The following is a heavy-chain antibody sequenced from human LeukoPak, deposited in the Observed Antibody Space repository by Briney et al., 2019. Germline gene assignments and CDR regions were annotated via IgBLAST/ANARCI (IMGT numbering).Heavy chain of an antibody. Sequence: GGSLRLSCVASGFIFSKHLMHWVRQAPGKGLVWVSRLNLDGSTTSYADSVKGRFTISRDNAKNTLYLQMNSLRVDDTGVYYCARESSGSYWGWGQGTLVTVSS. CDR1: GFIFSKHL. CDR2: LNLDGSTT. V-gene: IGHV3-74*01. J-gene: IGHJ4*02. D-gene: IGHD3-10*01. CDR3: ARESSGSYWG.